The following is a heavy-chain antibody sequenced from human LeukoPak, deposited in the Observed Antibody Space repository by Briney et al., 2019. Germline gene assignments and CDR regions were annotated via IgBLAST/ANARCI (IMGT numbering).Heavy chain of an antibody. CDR1: GGSFSGYY. J-gene: IGHJ6*03. Sequence: KASETLSLTCAVYGGSFSGYYWSWIRQPPGKGLEWIGEINHSGSTNYNPSLKSRVTISVDTSKNQFSLKLSSVTAADTAVYYCARGPRWLRFPYVDVWGKGTTVTVSS. CDR3: ARGPRWLRFPYVDV. V-gene: IGHV4-34*01. D-gene: IGHD5-12*01. CDR2: INHSGST.